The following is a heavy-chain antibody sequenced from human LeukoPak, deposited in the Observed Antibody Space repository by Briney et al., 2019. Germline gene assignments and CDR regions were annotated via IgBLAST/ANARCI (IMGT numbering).Heavy chain of an antibody. V-gene: IGHV1-69*13. CDR3: AKDEGVANRWFDP. J-gene: IGHJ5*02. CDR1: GGTFSSYA. CDR2: IIPIFGSA. D-gene: IGHD5-12*01. Sequence: SVKVSCKASGGTFSSYAISWVRQAPGQGLEWMGGIIPIFGSANYAQKFQGRVTITADESTTTAYMELTGLRSEDTAVYYCAKDEGVANRWFDPWGQGTLVTVSS.